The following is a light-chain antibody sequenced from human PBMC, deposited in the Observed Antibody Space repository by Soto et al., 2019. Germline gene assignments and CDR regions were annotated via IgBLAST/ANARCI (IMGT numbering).Light chain of an antibody. J-gene: IGLJ1*01. CDR2: DVS. Sequence: QSVLTQPASVSGSPGQSITISCTGTSSDIGGYNYVSWYQQHPGKAPKLMIYDVSNRPSGVSNRFSGSKSGNTASLTISGLQAEYEADYYCSSYTSSIAPYVFGTGTKVTVL. V-gene: IGLV2-14*01. CDR3: SSYTSSIAPYV. CDR1: SSDIGGYNY.